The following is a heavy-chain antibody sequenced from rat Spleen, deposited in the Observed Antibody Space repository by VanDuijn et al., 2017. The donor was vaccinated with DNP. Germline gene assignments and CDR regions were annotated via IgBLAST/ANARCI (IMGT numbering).Heavy chain of an antibody. CDR3: ARLLTGRAYYFDY. J-gene: IGHJ2*01. CDR2: ISTSGGST. V-gene: IGHV5S11*01. Sequence: EVQLVESGGDLVQPGRSLKLSCAASGFTFTNFPMAWVRQAPTKGLEWVASISTSGGSTYYRDSVKGRFTISRDNAKSTLYLQMDSLRSEETATYYCARLLTGRAYYFDYWGQGVMVTVSS. CDR1: GFTFTNFP. D-gene: IGHD5-1*01.